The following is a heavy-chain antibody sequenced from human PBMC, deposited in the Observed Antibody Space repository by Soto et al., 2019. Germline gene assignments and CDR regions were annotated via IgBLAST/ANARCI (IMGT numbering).Heavy chain of an antibody. CDR3: AITYCRDNSCPRDFDF. Sequence: QVQVVQSGAEVKKPESSVKVSCKPSGGTFNTYTVNWVRLAPGHGLEWMGRFIPILDMANYAQKFQDRVTITADRSTFTAYMELNSLPSDDTAVYYCAITYCRDNSCPRDFDFWGPGTRVTLSS. CDR2: FIPILDMA. CDR1: GGTFNTYT. V-gene: IGHV1-69*02. J-gene: IGHJ4*02. D-gene: IGHD2-21*01.